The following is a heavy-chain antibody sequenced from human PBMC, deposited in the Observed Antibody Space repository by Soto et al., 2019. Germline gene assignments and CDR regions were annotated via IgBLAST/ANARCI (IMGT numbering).Heavy chain of an antibody. D-gene: IGHD2-2*01. J-gene: IGHJ4*02. Sequence: GESLKISCXGSGYTFTTYWIGWVRQMPGKGLEWMGVIYPGDSDTIYSPSFQGQVTLSADKSISTAYLQWRSLQASDTAMYYCVRRPGCSTTTCYRELDYWGQGTLVTVSS. CDR2: IYPGDSDT. CDR3: VRRPGCSTTTCYRELDY. CDR1: GYTFTTYW. V-gene: IGHV5-51*01.